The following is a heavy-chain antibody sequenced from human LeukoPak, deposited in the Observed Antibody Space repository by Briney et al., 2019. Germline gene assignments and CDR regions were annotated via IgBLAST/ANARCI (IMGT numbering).Heavy chain of an antibody. Sequence: SETLSLTCTVSGGSISSSSYYWGWIRQPPGKGLEWIGSIYYSGSTYYNPSLKSRVTISVDTSKNQFSLKLSSVTAADTAVYYCARHLGYCSSTSCQPYYFDYWGQRTLVTVSS. CDR3: ARHLGYCSSTSCQPYYFDY. V-gene: IGHV4-39*01. J-gene: IGHJ4*02. D-gene: IGHD2-2*01. CDR1: GGSISSSSYY. CDR2: IYYSGST.